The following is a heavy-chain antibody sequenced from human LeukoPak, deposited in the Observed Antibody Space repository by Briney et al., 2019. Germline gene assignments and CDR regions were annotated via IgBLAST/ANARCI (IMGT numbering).Heavy chain of an antibody. CDR2: ISAYNGNT. D-gene: IGHD1-20*01. V-gene: IGHV1-18*01. CDR3: ARDRVTGRAFFHY. Sequence: ASVKVSCKASGYTFTNYAISWVRQAPGQGLEWVGWISAYNGNTNYAQKLQGRVTMTTDTSTSTAYMDLRSLRSDDTAVYYCARDRVTGRAFFHYWGQGTLVTVSS. J-gene: IGHJ4*02. CDR1: GYTFTNYA.